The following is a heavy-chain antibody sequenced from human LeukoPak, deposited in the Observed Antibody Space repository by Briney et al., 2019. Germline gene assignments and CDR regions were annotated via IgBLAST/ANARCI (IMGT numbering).Heavy chain of an antibody. CDR2: INHSGST. CDR3: ASLGATVDY. V-gene: IGHV4-34*01. J-gene: IGHJ4*02. D-gene: IGHD1-26*01. CDR1: GGSFSGYY. Sequence: MASETLSLTCAVYGGSFSGYYWSWIRQPPGKGLEWIGEINHSGSTNYNPSLKSRVTISVDTSKNQFSLKLSSVTAADTAVYYCASLGATVDYWGQGTLVTVSS.